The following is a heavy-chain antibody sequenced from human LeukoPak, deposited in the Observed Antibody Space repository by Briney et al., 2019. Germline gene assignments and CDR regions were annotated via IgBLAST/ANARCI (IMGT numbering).Heavy chain of an antibody. V-gene: IGHV3-23*01. D-gene: IGHD3-10*01. CDR3: AKDLSYGSGSYHPFDY. CDR1: GFTFSSYA. Sequence: GGSLRLSCAASGFTFSSYAMSWVRQAPGKGLEWVSAISGSGGSTYYADSVKGRFTISRDNSKNTLYLQMNSLRAEDTAVYYCAKDLSYGSGSYHPFDYWGQGTLVTVSS. CDR2: ISGSGGST. J-gene: IGHJ4*02.